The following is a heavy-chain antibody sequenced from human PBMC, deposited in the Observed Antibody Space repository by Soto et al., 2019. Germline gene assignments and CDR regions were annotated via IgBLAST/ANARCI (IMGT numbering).Heavy chain of an antibody. CDR1: GFTFSAHW. V-gene: IGHV3-74*01. CDR3: LSRAVS. D-gene: IGHD6-19*01. J-gene: IGHJ4*02. CDR2: INADGYIV. Sequence: EVQLVESGGGLVQPGGSLRLSCAASGFTFSAHWMNWVRQVPGKGLVWVSRINADGYIVEYAESVKGRFTVSRDNAKNTLYLQMSSLRAEDTAVYYCLSRAVSWGQGTLVTVSS.